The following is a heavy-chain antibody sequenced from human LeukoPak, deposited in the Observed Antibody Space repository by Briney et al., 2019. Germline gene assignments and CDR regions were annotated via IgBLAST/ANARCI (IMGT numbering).Heavy chain of an antibody. CDR1: GFAVSSNY. CDR3: TGGSYGEAFDI. CDR2: TYSGGST. V-gene: IGHV3-53*01. J-gene: IGHJ3*02. Sequence: GGSLRLSRAASGFAVSSNYMSWVRQAPGKGLEWVSITYSGGSTYYADSVQGRFTLSRDNYKNMLYLQMNSLRDEAMYVYYCTGGSYGEAFDIWGQGTMVTVSS. D-gene: IGHD1-26*01.